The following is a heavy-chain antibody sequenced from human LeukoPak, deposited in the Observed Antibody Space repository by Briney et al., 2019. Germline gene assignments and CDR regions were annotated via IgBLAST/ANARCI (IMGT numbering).Heavy chain of an antibody. D-gene: IGHD2-8*02. CDR2: ISVGGDNT. J-gene: IGHJ5*02. V-gene: IGHV3-23*01. Sequence: PGGCLRLSCAASGFTFSSYTMSWVRPAPGKGLEWVSAISVGGDNTYYADSVKGRFAISRDNSKNALYLQMNSLRADDTAVYYCARDTTAVSTGGWFDPWGQGTLVTVSS. CDR3: ARDTTAVSTGGWFDP. CDR1: GFTFSSYT.